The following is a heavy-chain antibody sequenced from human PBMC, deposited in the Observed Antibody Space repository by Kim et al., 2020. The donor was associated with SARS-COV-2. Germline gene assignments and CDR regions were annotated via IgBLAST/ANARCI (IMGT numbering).Heavy chain of an antibody. Sequence: SETLSLTCTVSGGSISSYYWSWIRQPPGKGLEWIGYIYYSGSTNYNPSLKSRVTISVDTSKNQFSLKLSSVTAADTAVYYCARGDMILSSGWYYYGMDVWGQGTTVTVSS. CDR1: GGSISSYY. V-gene: IGHV4-59*01. CDR2: IYYSGST. J-gene: IGHJ6*02. CDR3: ARGDMILSSGWYYYGMDV. D-gene: IGHD6-19*01.